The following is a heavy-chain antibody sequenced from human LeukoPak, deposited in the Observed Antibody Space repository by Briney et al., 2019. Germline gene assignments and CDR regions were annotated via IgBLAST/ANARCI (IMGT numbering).Heavy chain of an antibody. V-gene: IGHV3-23*01. CDR3: ATSHSIGYYFDY. Sequence: GGSLRLSCAASGFTFSSYAMSWVCQAPGKGLEWVSAISGSGGSTYYADSGKGRFTISRDNSKNTLYLQMNSLRAEDTAVYHCATSHSIGYYFDYWGQGTLVTVSS. CDR2: ISGSGGST. J-gene: IGHJ4*02. D-gene: IGHD6-25*01. CDR1: GFTFSSYA.